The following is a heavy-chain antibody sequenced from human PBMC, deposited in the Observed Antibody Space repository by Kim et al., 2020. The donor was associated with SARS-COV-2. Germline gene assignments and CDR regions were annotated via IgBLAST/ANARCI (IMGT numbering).Heavy chain of an antibody. CDR2: INGGGNTI. D-gene: IGHD5-18*01. V-gene: IGHV3-74*01. CDR3: ARSYSD. CDR1: GFTFSNYG. J-gene: IGHJ4*02. Sequence: GGSLRLSCAASGFTFSNYGMHWVRQVPGKGLVWVSNINGGGNTINYADSVKGRFTISRDNAKNTLYLQMNSLRVDDTAVYYCARSYSDWGQGTLVTVSS.